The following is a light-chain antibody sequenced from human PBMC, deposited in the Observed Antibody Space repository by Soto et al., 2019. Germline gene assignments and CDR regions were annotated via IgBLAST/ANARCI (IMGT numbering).Light chain of an antibody. CDR1: QSVSGSY. V-gene: IGKV3-20*01. CDR2: GSS. Sequence: EILLTQSPGTLSLSPGEGATLSCRASQSVSGSYLAWYQQIPGQTPRLLIYGSSNRATGIPDRFSGSGSGTDFTLSISRLESEDFAVYYCQQYGSSPITFGQGTRLEIK. J-gene: IGKJ5*01. CDR3: QQYGSSPIT.